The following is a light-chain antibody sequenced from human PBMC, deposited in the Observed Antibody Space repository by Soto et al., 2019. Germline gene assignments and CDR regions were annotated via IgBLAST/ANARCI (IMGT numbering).Light chain of an antibody. Sequence: ENVLTQSPGTLSLSPGERVTLSCRASQSVSSNYLAWYQQKPGQAPRLLIYGASVRATGIPDRFSGSGSGTDFTLTISRLEPEDFATYYCQQFNNYPRTFGQGTKLEIK. V-gene: IGKV3-20*01. J-gene: IGKJ2*01. CDR1: QSVSSNY. CDR2: GAS. CDR3: QQFNNYPRT.